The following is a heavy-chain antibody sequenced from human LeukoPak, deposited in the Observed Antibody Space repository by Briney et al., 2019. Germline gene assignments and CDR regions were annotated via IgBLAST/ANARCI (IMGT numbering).Heavy chain of an antibody. CDR3: ARGAAACTDY. J-gene: IGHJ4*02. V-gene: IGHV4-59*01. D-gene: IGHD6-13*01. Sequence: SETLSLTCTAAGGSISSYYWSWIRQPPAKGLEWIGYIYYSGSTNYNPSLKSRVNISVDTYKNQFSLKLSSVAAADTAVYYCARGAAACTDYWGQGNLVTVSS. CDR2: IYYSGST. CDR1: GGSISSYY.